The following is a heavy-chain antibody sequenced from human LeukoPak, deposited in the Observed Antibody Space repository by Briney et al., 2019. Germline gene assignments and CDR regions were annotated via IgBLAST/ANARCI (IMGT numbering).Heavy chain of an antibody. CDR3: AREDWFGEFKMDYYYYGMDV. D-gene: IGHD3-10*01. V-gene: IGHV1-46*01. CDR1: GYTFTSYY. Sequence: ASVKVSCKASGYTFTSYYMHWVRQAPGQGLEWMGIINPSGGSTSYAQKFQGRVTMTKDTSTSTVYMELSSLRSEDTAVYYCAREDWFGEFKMDYYYYGMDVWGQGTTVTVSS. J-gene: IGHJ6*02. CDR2: INPSGGST.